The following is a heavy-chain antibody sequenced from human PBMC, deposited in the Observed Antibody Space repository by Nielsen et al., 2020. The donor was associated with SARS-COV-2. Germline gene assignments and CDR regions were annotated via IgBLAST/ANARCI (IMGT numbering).Heavy chain of an antibody. J-gene: IGHJ4*02. V-gene: IGHV3-7*03. CDR3: AKDGRLDYYGSGSYYNDY. Sequence: WIRQPPGKGLEWVANIKQDGSEKYYVDSVKGRFTISRDNAKNSLYLQMNSLRAEDTAVYYCAKDGRLDYYGSGSYYNDYWGQGTLVTVSS. CDR2: IKQDGSEK. D-gene: IGHD3-10*01.